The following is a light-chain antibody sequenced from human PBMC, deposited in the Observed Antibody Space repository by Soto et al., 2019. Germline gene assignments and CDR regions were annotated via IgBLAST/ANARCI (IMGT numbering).Light chain of an antibody. CDR3: QQYNNVPYT. CDR2: DAS. Sequence: DIQMTQSPSSLSASVGDRVTISCQASQDISNYLNWYQQQSGKAPQLLIYDASNLETGVPSRLSGSGAGTNFTFTISGLQPEDSGTFYCQQYNNVPYTFGQGTKVEIK. J-gene: IGKJ2*01. V-gene: IGKV1-33*01. CDR1: QDISNY.